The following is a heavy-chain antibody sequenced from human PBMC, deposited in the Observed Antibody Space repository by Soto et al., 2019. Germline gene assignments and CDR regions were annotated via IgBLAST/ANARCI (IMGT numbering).Heavy chain of an antibody. D-gene: IGHD3-22*01. CDR2: ISTYNGHT. Sequence: QVQLVQSGAEVEKPGASVKVSCKASGYTFTSDGINWVRQAPRQGLEWMGWISTYNGHTNYAQKVQGRVTMTTDTSTSTAYMELRSLRSDDTAVYYCARDNSGSHQYYFDYWGQGTLVTVSS. V-gene: IGHV1-18*01. CDR1: GYTFTSDG. CDR3: ARDNSGSHQYYFDY. J-gene: IGHJ4*02.